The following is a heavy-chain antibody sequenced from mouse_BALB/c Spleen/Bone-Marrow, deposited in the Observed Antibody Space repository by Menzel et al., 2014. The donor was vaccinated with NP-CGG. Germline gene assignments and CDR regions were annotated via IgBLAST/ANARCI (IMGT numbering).Heavy chain of an antibody. V-gene: IGHV7-3*02. Sequence: EVQLVESGGGLVQPGGSLRLSCVTSGFTFTDYYMSWVRQPPGKALEWLGFIRNKANGYTTEYSASVKGRFTISRDNSQSILYLQMNTLRAEDSATYYCARDDYYAMDYWGQGTSVTVSS. CDR3: ARDDYYAMDY. CDR1: GFTFTDYY. J-gene: IGHJ4*01. CDR2: IRNKANGYTT.